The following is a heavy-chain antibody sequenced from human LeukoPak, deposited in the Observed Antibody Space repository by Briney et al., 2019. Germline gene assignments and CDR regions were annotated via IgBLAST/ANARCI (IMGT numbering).Heavy chain of an antibody. CDR1: GGSISSYY. D-gene: IGHD3-10*01. CDR3: AKDHRELLWDY. V-gene: IGHV4-4*09. CDR2: IYTSGST. J-gene: IGHJ4*02. Sequence: SETLSLTCTVSGGSISSYYWSWIRQPPGKGLEWIGYIYTSGSTNYNPSLKSRVTISVDTSKNQFSLKLSSVTAADTAVYYCAKDHRELLWDYWGQGTLVTVSS.